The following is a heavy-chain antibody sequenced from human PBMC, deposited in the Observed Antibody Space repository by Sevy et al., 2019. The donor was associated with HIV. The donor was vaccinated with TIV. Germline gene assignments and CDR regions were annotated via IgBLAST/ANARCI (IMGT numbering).Heavy chain of an antibody. CDR2: IQYDGSNK. D-gene: IGHD6-13*01. CDR1: GLTFSHYG. Sequence: GGSLRLSCEASGLTFSHYGMHWVRQAPGQGLEWVAFIQYDGSNKDYADSVKGRFTISRDNSKNTLYLQMNSLRLEDTAVYYCAKNRAAVGVGGFDYWGQGALVTVSS. CDR3: AKNRAAVGVGGFDY. V-gene: IGHV3-30*02. J-gene: IGHJ4*02.